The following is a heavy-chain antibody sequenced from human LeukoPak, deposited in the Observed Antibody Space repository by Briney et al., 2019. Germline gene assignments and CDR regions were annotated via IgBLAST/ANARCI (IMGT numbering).Heavy chain of an antibody. CDR3: AREPARTPYYHFDS. V-gene: IGHV4-39*07. J-gene: IGHJ4*02. CDR2: TYYSGST. Sequence: PSGTLSLTCTVSGGSISSSSYYWGWIRQPPGKGLEWIGSTYYSGSTYYNPSLKSRVTISVDTSKNQISLRLSSATAADTAVYYCAREPARTPYYHFDSWGQGTLVTVSS. D-gene: IGHD3-16*01. CDR1: GGSISSSSYY.